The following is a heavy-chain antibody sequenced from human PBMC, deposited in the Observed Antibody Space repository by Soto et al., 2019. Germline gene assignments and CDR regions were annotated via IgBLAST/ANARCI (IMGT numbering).Heavy chain of an antibody. CDR1: GYTFTSYG. D-gene: IGHD3-10*01. V-gene: IGHV1-18*01. J-gene: IGHJ3*02. Sequence: ASVKVSCKASGYTFTSYGISWVRQAPGQGLEWMGWISAYNGNTNYAQKFQGRVTMTEDTSTDTAYMELSSLRSEDTAVYYCATDPPFGRGDAFDIWGQGTMVTVSS. CDR2: ISAYNGNT. CDR3: ATDPPFGRGDAFDI.